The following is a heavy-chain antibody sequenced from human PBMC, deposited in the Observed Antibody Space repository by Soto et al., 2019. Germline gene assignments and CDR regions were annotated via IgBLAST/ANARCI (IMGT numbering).Heavy chain of an antibody. Sequence: HVELEQSGTDVKKPGASVTVSCRASGYTFTNYGINWVRQAPGHGLEWMGWISGHNSNTSHAQNFQGRVTMTTDKSTSTAYLDLRSLTSGDTGIYYCARGPAYNSGWYRDWFDAWGQGTLVTVSS. CDR3: ARGPAYNSGWYRDWFDA. CDR1: GYTFTNYG. CDR2: ISGHNSNT. J-gene: IGHJ5*02. D-gene: IGHD6-19*01. V-gene: IGHV1-18*01.